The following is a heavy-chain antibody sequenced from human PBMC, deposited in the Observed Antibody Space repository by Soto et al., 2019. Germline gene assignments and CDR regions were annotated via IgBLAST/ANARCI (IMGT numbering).Heavy chain of an antibody. CDR1: GFIFSDYA. V-gene: IGHV3-23*01. J-gene: IGHJ5*01. Sequence: PGGSLRLSCAAPGFIFSDYALNWVRQAPGEGLKWVSTISSSGGSTYYADSVKGRFTISRDNSHNTMYLQMNSLRVEDTAVYYCAKGRSNYFDPWGQGTLVTVSS. CDR2: ISSSGGST. CDR3: AKGRSNYFDP.